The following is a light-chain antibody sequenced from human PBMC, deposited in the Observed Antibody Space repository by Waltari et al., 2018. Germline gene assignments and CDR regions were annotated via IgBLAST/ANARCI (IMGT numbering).Light chain of an antibody. J-gene: IGKJ1*01. CDR2: AAS. CDR3: QNHERLPAT. V-gene: IGKV3-20*01. Sequence: EVVLTQSPGTLSLSPGERATLSCRASQSVSKYLAWYQQRHGQAPRLLIYAASTRATGVSDRFSGSGFGTDFSLTISRLEPEDFAVYFCQNHERLPATFGQGTKVEIK. CDR1: QSVSKY.